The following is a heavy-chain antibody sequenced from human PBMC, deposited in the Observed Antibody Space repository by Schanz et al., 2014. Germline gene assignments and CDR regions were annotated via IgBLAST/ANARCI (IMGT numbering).Heavy chain of an antibody. CDR1: GVTFSSYA. J-gene: IGHJ4*02. CDR3: ARGDPVAGLDY. CDR2: ISGSGAST. V-gene: IGHV3-23*01. Sequence: EAQLLESGGGLVQPGGSLRLSCVASGVTFSSYAMSWVRQASGKGLEWVSAISGSGASTYYADSVKGRFTISRENSKNTLYLQMNSLRAEDTAVYYCARGDPVAGLDYWGRGTLVTVSS.